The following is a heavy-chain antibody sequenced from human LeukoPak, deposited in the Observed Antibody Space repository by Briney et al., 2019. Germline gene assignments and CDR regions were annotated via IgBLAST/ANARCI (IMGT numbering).Heavy chain of an antibody. V-gene: IGHV3-30*18. Sequence: GGSLRLSCAASGFIFSSYGMHWVRQAPGKGLEWVAVMSYDGSNKYYADSVKGRFTISRDNPKNTLYLQMNSLRVEDTAVYYCAKDPRGLVRSGESPSSGSHWGQGTLVTVSS. J-gene: IGHJ1*01. CDR1: GFIFSSYG. CDR2: MSYDGSNK. CDR3: AKDPRGLVRSGESPSSGSH. D-gene: IGHD3-10*01.